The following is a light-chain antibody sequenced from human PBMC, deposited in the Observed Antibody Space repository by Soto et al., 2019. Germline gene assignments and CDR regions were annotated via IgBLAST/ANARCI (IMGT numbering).Light chain of an antibody. CDR2: GAS. J-gene: IGKJ1*01. CDR1: QGVSSN. Sequence: EIVLTQSPATLSVSPGERATLSCRASQGVSSNLAWYQQKPGQGPRLLIYGASTRATGIPARFSGSGSGTEFTLNISSLQPEDFALYYCQQYNNWPPWGTFGQGTKVEFK. CDR3: QQYNNWPPWGT. V-gene: IGKV3-15*01.